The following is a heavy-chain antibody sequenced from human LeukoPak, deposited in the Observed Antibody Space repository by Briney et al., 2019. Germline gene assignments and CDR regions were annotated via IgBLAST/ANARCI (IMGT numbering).Heavy chain of an antibody. Sequence: GGSLRLSCAASGFAFNSYWMSWVRQTPGKGLEWVATMDGGGSATYYVDSVKGRFTITRDNAKNSLFLQMNSLRAEDTALFYCANEEWYRFDYWGQGTLVTVPS. CDR3: ANEEWYRFDY. J-gene: IGHJ4*02. V-gene: IGHV3-7*03. CDR1: GFAFNSYW. D-gene: IGHD2-8*01. CDR2: MDGGGSAT.